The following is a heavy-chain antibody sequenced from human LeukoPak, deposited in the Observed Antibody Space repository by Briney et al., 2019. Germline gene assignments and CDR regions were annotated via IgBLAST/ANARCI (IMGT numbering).Heavy chain of an antibody. Sequence: PGGSLRLSCAASGFTFSSDDMNWVRQAPGKGLEWVSYISSSASPIYYADSVKGRFTISRDNSKNTLFLQMNSLRAEDTATYYCARPYGDYARGALDIWGQGTLVTVSS. CDR1: GFTFSSDD. J-gene: IGHJ3*02. CDR2: ISSSASPI. CDR3: ARPYGDYARGALDI. V-gene: IGHV3-48*03. D-gene: IGHD4-17*01.